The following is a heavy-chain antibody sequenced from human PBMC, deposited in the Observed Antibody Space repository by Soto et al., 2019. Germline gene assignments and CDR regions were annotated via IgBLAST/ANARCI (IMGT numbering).Heavy chain of an antibody. V-gene: IGHV2-5*02. J-gene: IGHJ4*02. CDR1: GFSLTTAGVG. D-gene: IGHD2-2*01. CDR2: IYGDDDK. CDR3: APNHAATWQFDY. Sequence: QITLKESGPTLVKPTQTLTLTCTFSGFSLTTAGVGVTWIRQPPGKAPEWIALIYGDDDKRFRSSLKNRPSITRDTYRNEVVLKITAMDPVDTSTFFCAPNHAATWQFDYGGQGILVTVSS.